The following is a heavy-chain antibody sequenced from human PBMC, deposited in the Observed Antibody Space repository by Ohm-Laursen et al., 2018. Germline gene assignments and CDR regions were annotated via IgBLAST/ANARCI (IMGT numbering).Heavy chain of an antibody. CDR2: ISWNSGSI. CDR1: GFTFDDYA. Sequence: SLRLSCSASGFTFDDYAMHWVRQAPGKGLEWVSGISWNSGSIGYADSVKGRFTISRDNAKNSLYLQMNSLRAEDTALYYCAKGRYYSSSSGVEYWGQGTLVTVSS. J-gene: IGHJ4*02. V-gene: IGHV3-9*01. D-gene: IGHD6-6*01. CDR3: AKGRYYSSSSGVEY.